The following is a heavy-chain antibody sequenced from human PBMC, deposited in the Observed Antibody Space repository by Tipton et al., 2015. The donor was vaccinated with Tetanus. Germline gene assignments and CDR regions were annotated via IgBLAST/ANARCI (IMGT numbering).Heavy chain of an antibody. CDR1: GDSITRDGYS. CDR3: ARALKQGANWFDP. CDR2: IYSSGTT. D-gene: IGHD3-16*01. Sequence: TLSLTCTVSGDSITRDGYSWHWIRQPPGKGLEWIGRIYSSGTTNYDPSLRGRVTMSIDTSKNRFSLKLDSVTAADTAIYYCARALKQGANWFDPWGQGTLVTVSS. V-gene: IGHV4-30-2*01. J-gene: IGHJ5*02.